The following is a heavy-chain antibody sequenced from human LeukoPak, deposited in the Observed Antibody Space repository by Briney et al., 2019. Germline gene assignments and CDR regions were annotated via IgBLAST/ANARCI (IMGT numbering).Heavy chain of an antibody. CDR2: INSDGSST. J-gene: IGHJ6*03. V-gene: IGHV3-74*01. CDR3: ARVLRYCSGGNCYSGGLGYMDV. CDR1: GFTFSSYW. Sequence: QPGGSLRLSCAASGFTFSSYWMHWVRQVPGKGLVWVSRINSDGSSTSYADSVKGRFTISRDSSKNTLFLQMNSLRAEDTAVYYCARVLRYCSGGNCYSGGLGYMDVWGKGTTVTISS. D-gene: IGHD2-15*01.